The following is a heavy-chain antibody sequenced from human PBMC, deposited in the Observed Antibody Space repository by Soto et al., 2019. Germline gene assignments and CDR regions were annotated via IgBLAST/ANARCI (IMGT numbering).Heavy chain of an antibody. Sequence: QVQLVESGGGVVQPGRSLRLSCAASGFTFSNYGMHWVRQAPGKGLEWVAVISYHGSGKYYADSVKGRFTISRDNSKNKLYLQMDSLRAEDTAVYYCAKDHLTTTVTTVGYWGQGTLVTVSS. D-gene: IGHD4-17*01. V-gene: IGHV3-30*18. CDR2: ISYHGSGK. CDR1: GFTFSNYG. CDR3: AKDHLTTTVTTVGY. J-gene: IGHJ4*02.